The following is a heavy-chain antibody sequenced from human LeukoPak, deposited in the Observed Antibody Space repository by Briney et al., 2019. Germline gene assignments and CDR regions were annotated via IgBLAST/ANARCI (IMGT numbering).Heavy chain of an antibody. CDR1: GSTFRTYG. V-gene: IGHV1-2*02. Sequence: ASVKVSCKASGSTFRTYGISWVRQAPGQGLEWMGWINPNSGGTNYAQKFQGRVTMTRDTSISTAYMELSRLRSDDTAVYYCARVRRDGYNSAFDIWGQGTMVTVSS. D-gene: IGHD5-24*01. CDR3: ARVRRDGYNSAFDI. CDR2: INPNSGGT. J-gene: IGHJ3*02.